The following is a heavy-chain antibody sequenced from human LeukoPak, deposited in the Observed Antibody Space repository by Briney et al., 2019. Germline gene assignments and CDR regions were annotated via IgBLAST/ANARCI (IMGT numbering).Heavy chain of an antibody. V-gene: IGHV3-53*01. CDR2: IYSDGDT. J-gene: IGHJ4*02. D-gene: IGHD3-22*01. CDR1: GFTVSNNY. CDR3: AREKGYYNASSGYSDY. Sequence: GGSLRLSCAASGFTVSNNYMSWVRQAPGKGLEWVSIIYSDGDTYYADPVEGRFTISRDNSKNTLYLQMNSLRVEDTAVYYCAREKGYYNASSGYSDYWGQGTVVTVSS.